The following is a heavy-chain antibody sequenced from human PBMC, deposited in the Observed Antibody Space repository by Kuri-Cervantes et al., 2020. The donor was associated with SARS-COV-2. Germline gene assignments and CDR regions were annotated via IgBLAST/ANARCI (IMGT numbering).Heavy chain of an antibody. CDR2: IYTSGST. D-gene: IGHD6-19*01. CDR3: ARVRSSGPIGY. CDR1: GGSISSYY. V-gene: IGHV4-4*07. Sequence: GSLRLSCTVSGGSISSYYWSWIRQPAGKGLEWIGRIYTSGSTNYNPSLKSRVTMSVDTSKNQFSLKLSSVTAADTAVYYCARVRSSGPIGYWGQGTLVTVSS. J-gene: IGHJ4*02.